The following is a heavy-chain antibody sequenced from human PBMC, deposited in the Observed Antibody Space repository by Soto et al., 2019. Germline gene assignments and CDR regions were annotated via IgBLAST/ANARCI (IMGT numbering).Heavy chain of an antibody. CDR3: AIEYSSSPPYYPIGY. V-gene: IGHV1-69*13. J-gene: IGHJ4*02. CDR2: IIPIFGTA. D-gene: IGHD6-6*01. Sequence: GASVKVSCKASGGTFSSYSISWVRQAPGQGLEWMGGIIPIFGTANYAQKFQGRVTITADESTCTAYMELSSLRSEDTAVYYCAIEYSSSPPYYPIGYWGQGTLVTVSS. CDR1: GGTFSSYS.